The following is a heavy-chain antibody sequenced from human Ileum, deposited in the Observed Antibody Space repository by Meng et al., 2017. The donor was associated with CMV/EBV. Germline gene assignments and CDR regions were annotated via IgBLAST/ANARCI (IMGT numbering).Heavy chain of an antibody. CDR1: GYAFTSYA. Sequence: SGYAFTSYASNWVRQAPGQGPEWLGWISTYTGNPAYAQDITGRYGFSLDTSVNTAYLQISSLKTENTAVYYCARVETNYGSGDYFGYWGEGTLVTVSS. CDR2: ISTYTGNP. D-gene: IGHD3-10*01. CDR3: ARVETNYGSGDYFGY. V-gene: IGHV7-4-1*02. J-gene: IGHJ4*02.